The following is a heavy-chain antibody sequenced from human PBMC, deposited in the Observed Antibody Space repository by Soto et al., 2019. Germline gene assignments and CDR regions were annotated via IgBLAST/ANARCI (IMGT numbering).Heavy chain of an antibody. Sequence: QVQLVESGGGVVQPGRSLRLSCAASGFTFSSYGMHWVRQAPGKGLEWVAVIWYDGSNKYYADSVKGRFTISGDNSKNTLYLQMNSLRAEDTAVYYCARPTAIVATRRYYFDYWGQETLVTVSS. V-gene: IGHV3-33*01. D-gene: IGHD5-12*01. J-gene: IGHJ4*02. CDR2: IWYDGSNK. CDR1: GFTFSSYG. CDR3: ARPTAIVATRRYYFDY.